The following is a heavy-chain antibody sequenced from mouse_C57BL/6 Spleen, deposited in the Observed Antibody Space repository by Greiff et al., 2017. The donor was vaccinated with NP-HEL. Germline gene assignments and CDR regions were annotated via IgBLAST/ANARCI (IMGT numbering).Heavy chain of an antibody. Sequence: QVQLQQPGAELVMPGASVKLSCKASGYTFTSYWMHWVKQRPGQGLEWIGEIDPSDSYTNYNQKFKGKSTLTVDKSSSTAYMQLSSLTSEDSAVYYCARSRTDLYYGNPFAYWGQGTLVTVSA. CDR2: IDPSDSYT. V-gene: IGHV1-69*01. D-gene: IGHD2-1*01. CDR3: ARSRTDLYYGNPFAY. CDR1: GYTFTSYW. J-gene: IGHJ3*01.